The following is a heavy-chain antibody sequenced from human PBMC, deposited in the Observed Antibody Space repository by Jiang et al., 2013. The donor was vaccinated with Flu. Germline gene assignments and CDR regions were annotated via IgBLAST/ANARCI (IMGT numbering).Heavy chain of an antibody. CDR2: IYYSGST. D-gene: IGHD3-22*01. Sequence: GPGLVKPSETLSLTCTVSGGSISSSSYYWGWIRQPPGKGLEWIGSIYYSGSTYYNPSLKSRVTISVDTSKNQFSLKLSSVTAADTAVYYCARLTDYYDSSGYYLPWDFDYWGQGTLVTVSS. J-gene: IGHJ4*02. V-gene: IGHV4-39*01. CDR1: GGSISSSSYY. CDR3: ARLTDYYDSSGYYLPWDFDY.